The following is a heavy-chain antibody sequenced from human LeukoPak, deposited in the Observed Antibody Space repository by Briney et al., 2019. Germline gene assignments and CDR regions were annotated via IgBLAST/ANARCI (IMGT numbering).Heavy chain of an antibody. V-gene: IGHV3-33*01. CDR2: IWYDGSNK. D-gene: IGHD6-13*01. CDR3: ARDRIAAAGTSYYYYYYGMDV. CDR1: GFTFSSYG. J-gene: IGHJ6*04. Sequence: GRSLRLSCAASGFTFSSYGMHWVRQAPGKGLEWVVVIWYDGSNKYYADSVKGRFTISRDNSKNTLYLQMNSLRAEDTAVYYCARDRIAAAGTSYYYYYYGMDVWGKGTTVTVSS.